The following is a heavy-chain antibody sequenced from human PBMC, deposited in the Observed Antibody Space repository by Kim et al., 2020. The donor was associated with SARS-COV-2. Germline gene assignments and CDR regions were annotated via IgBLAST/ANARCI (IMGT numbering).Heavy chain of an antibody. Sequence: GGSLRLSCAASGFTFSSYAMHWVRQAPGKGLEWVAVISYDGSNKYYADSVKGRFTISRDNSKNTLYLQMNSLRAEDTAVYYCAREGGGIAAAGGDAFDIWGQGTMVTVSS. V-gene: IGHV3-30-3*01. D-gene: IGHD6-13*01. CDR3: AREGGGIAAAGGDAFDI. J-gene: IGHJ3*02. CDR2: ISYDGSNK. CDR1: GFTFSSYA.